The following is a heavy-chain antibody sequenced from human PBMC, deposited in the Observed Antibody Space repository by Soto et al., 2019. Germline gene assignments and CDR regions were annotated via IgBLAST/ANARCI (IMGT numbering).Heavy chain of an antibody. V-gene: IGHV4-30-2*01. J-gene: IGHJ6*02. Sequence: PAETLSLTCAVSGGSISSGCYSWSWIRQPPGKGLEWIGYIYHSGSTYYNPSLKSRVTISVDRSKNQFSLKLSSVTAADTAVYYCASGEPNYYYGMDVWGQGTTVTVSS. CDR1: GGSISSGCYS. CDR2: IYHSGST. CDR3: ASGEPNYYYGMDV. D-gene: IGHD4-17*01.